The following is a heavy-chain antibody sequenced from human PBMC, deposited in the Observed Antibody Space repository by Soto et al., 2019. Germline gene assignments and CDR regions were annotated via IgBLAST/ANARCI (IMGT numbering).Heavy chain of an antibody. Sequence: SETLSLTCIVSGGSISSGDYYWSWIRQPPGKGLEWIGYIYYSGSTYYNPSLKSRVTISVDTSKNQFSLKLSSVTAADTAVYYCARGTLKLNWFDPWGQGTLVTVSS. CDR2: IYYSGST. CDR1: GGSISSGDYY. CDR3: ARGTLKLNWFDP. V-gene: IGHV4-30-4*01. D-gene: IGHD1-1*01. J-gene: IGHJ5*02.